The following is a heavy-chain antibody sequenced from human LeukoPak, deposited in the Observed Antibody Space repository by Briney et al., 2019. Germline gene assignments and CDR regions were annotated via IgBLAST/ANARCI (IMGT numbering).Heavy chain of an antibody. J-gene: IGHJ6*02. V-gene: IGHV4-34*01. CDR1: NGPLTGYF. Sequence: SSETLPLTCAVYNGPLTGYFWSWIRQSPGKGLEWIGEIDHAGSISYNPSLKSRVIVSRETSRKQFSLKLSSVTAADTAVYYCARVRYYGMDVWGQGTTVTVSS. CDR2: IDHAGSI. CDR3: ARVRYYGMDV.